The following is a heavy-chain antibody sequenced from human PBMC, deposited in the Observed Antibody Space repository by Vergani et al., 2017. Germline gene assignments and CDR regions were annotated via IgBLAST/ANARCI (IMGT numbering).Heavy chain of an antibody. CDR2: INHSGST. V-gene: IGHV4-34*01. CDR1: GGSISSYY. D-gene: IGHD3-10*01. Sequence: QLQLQESGPGLVKPSETLSLTCTVSGGSISSYYWSWIRQPPGKGLEWIGEINHSGSTNYNPSLKSRVTISVDTSKNQFSLKLSSVTAADTAVYYCTPGFGELLNNWFDPWGQGTLVTVSS. CDR3: TPGFGELLNNWFDP. J-gene: IGHJ5*02.